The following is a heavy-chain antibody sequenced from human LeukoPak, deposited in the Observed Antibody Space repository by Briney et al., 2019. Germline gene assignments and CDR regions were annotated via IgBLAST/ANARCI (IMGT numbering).Heavy chain of an antibody. CDR3: ARVLGVVVPAAGTNYFDY. Sequence: SVKVSCKASGGTFSSYAISWVRQAPGQGLEWMGRIIPIFGIANYAQKFQGRVTITADKSTGTAYMELSSLRSEDTAVYYCARVLGVVVPAAGTNYFDYWGQGTLVTVSS. D-gene: IGHD2-2*01. J-gene: IGHJ4*02. CDR1: GGTFSSYA. V-gene: IGHV1-69*04. CDR2: IIPIFGIA.